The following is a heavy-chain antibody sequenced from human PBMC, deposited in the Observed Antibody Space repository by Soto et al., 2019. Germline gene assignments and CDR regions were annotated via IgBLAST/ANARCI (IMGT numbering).Heavy chain of an antibody. V-gene: IGHV1-2*02. J-gene: IGHJ5*01. CDR3: ARDRRALATFDGLAA. D-gene: IGHD3-9*01. CDR2: INPSSGGT. CDR1: GYTFTDHY. Sequence: ASVKVSCKVSGYTFTDHYMHWLGQAPGQGPEWMGWINPSSGGTFYAQKFQGRVTMTSDASMAATFLEVTSRTSDDAAVYYCARDRRALATFDGLAAWGPGTAVTVSS.